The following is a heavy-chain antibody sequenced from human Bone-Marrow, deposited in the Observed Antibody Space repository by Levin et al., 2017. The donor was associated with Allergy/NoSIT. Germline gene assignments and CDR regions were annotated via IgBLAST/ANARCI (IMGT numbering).Heavy chain of an antibody. CDR3: ARDGKVLGSSEKVGL. Sequence: GESLKISCSASGFTFSTYWMHWVRLAPGKGLVGVSRINTDGTNTAHADSVKGRFTVSRDNAKNTLYLQMNSLRADDTAVYFCARDGKVLGSSEKVGLWGQGTLVTVSA. CDR2: INTDGTNT. J-gene: IGHJ4*02. D-gene: IGHD3-10*01. CDR1: GFTFSTYW. V-gene: IGHV3-74*01.